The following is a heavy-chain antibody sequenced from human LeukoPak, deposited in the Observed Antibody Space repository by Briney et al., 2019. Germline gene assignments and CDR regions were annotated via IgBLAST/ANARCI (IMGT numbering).Heavy chain of an antibody. D-gene: IGHD3-3*01. CDR3: ARVRVDRITIFGVVLGDWFDP. CDR2: IYTSGST. CDR1: GDSISSGRYY. Sequence: NASETLSLTCTVSGDSISSGRYYWSWVRQPAGKELEWIGRIYTSGSTNYNPSLKSRVTISVDTSKNQFSLKLSSVTAADTAVYYCARVRVDRITIFGVVLGDWFDPWGQGTLVTVSS. J-gene: IGHJ5*02. V-gene: IGHV4-61*02.